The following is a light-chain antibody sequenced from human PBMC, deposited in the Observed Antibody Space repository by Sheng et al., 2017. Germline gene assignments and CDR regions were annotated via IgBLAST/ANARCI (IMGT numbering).Light chain of an antibody. V-gene: IGKV1-39*01. CDR1: QNVDSY. J-gene: IGKJ1*01. CDR2: AAS. CDR3: QQSYSDTRT. Sequence: DIQMTQSPSSLSASVGDRVTITCRASQNVDSYLNWYQQRPGKAPKLLIYAASNLQSGVPSRFSGSRSGTDFTLTINTLQPKDFATYYCQQSYSDTRTFGQGTKVEIK.